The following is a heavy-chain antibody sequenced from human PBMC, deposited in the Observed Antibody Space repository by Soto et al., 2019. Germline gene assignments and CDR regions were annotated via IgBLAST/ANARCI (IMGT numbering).Heavy chain of an antibody. CDR2: ISVYNGNI. Sequence: GASVKVSCKGSGYSFTSYGISWVRQAPGQGLEGMGGISVYNGNINYAQKFEGRVTMTTDTSMFTASVEVRSLRSDDSAVYYCARRASYYDDSNAYYSFDYWGPGTLVTVSS. J-gene: IGHJ4*02. D-gene: IGHD3-22*01. CDR3: ARRASYYDDSNAYYSFDY. V-gene: IGHV1-18*04. CDR1: GYSFTSYG.